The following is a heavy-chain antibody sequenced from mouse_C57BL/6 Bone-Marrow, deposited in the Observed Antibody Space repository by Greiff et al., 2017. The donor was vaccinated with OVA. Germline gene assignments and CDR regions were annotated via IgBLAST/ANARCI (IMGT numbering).Heavy chain of an antibody. J-gene: IGHJ2*01. CDR1: GFSLTSYA. CDR2: IWTGGGT. V-gene: IGHV2-9-1*01. CDR3: ARNYYSNYVGFDY. D-gene: IGHD2-5*01. Sequence: VKLVESGPGLVAPSQSLSITCTVSGFSLTSYAISWVRQPPGKGLEWLGVIWTGGGTNYNSALKSRLSISKDNSKSQVFLKMNSLQTDDTARYYCARNYYSNYVGFDYWGQGTTLTVSS.